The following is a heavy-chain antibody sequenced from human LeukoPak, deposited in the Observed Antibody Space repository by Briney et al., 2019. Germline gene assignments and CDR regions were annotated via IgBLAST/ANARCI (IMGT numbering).Heavy chain of an antibody. Sequence: SETLSLTCTVSGGSISSSSYYWGWIRQPPGKGLEWIGSIYYSGSTYYNPSLKSRVTISVDTSKNQFSLKLSSVTAADTAVYYCARTSVAGTNWYFDLWGRGTLVTVSS. CDR2: IYYSGST. CDR3: ARTSVAGTNWYFDL. V-gene: IGHV4-39*07. D-gene: IGHD6-19*01. J-gene: IGHJ2*01. CDR1: GGSISSSSYY.